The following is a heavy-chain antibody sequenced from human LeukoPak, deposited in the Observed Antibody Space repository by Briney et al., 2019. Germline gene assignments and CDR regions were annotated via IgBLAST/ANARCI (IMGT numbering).Heavy chain of an antibody. Sequence: GSLRLSCAASGFTFSSYAMSWIRQPAGKGLEWIGRIYTSGSTNYNPSLKSRVTISVDTSKNQFSLKLSSVIAADTAVYYCARGGRDGYSTNDYWGQGTLVTVSS. V-gene: IGHV4-4*07. CDR2: IYTSGST. CDR3: ARGGRDGYSTNDY. CDR1: GFTFSSYA. D-gene: IGHD5-24*01. J-gene: IGHJ4*02.